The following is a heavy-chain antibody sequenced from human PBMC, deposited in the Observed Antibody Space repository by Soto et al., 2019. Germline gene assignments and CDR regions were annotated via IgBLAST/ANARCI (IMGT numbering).Heavy chain of an antibody. CDR2: ISGSGGST. V-gene: IGHV3-23*01. CDR1: GFTFSSYA. D-gene: IGHD3-3*01. CDR3: AKDGGVRGLLIYYYGMDV. Sequence: GGSLRLSCAASGFTFSSYAMSWVRQAPGKGLEWVSAISGSGGSTYYAGSVKGRFTISRDNSKNTLYLQMNSLRAEDTAVYYCAKDGGVRGLLIYYYGMDVWGQGTTVTVSS. J-gene: IGHJ6*02.